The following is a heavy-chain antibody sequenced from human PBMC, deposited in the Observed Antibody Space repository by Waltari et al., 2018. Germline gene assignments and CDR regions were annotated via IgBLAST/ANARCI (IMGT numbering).Heavy chain of an antibody. CDR3: ARDLGSDYGNRDY. Sequence: QVHLVQSGAEVKKPGASVKVSCKASGYTFTGYYIQWVRRAPGQGLDWMGRINPKSGETNYAQKFQGRGTLTRDTSINTAYMELSSLKSDDTAVYYCARDLGSDYGNRDYWGQGTLVTVPS. V-gene: IGHV1-2*06. J-gene: IGHJ4*02. D-gene: IGHD4-17*01. CDR2: INPKSGET. CDR1: GYTFTGYY.